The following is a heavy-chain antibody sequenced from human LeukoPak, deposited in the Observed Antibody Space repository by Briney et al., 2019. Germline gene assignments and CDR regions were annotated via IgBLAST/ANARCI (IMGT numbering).Heavy chain of an antibody. V-gene: IGHV1-18*01. CDR1: GYTFTSYG. J-gene: IGHJ6*03. D-gene: IGHD5-24*01. Sequence: ASVKVSCKASGYTFTSYGVSWVRQAPGQGLEWMGWISDYNGNTNYAQKLQGRVTITADESTSTAYMELSSLRSEDTAVYYCARALRERYYYYYMDVWGKGTTVTVSS. CDR2: ISDYNGNT. CDR3: ARALRERYYYYYMDV.